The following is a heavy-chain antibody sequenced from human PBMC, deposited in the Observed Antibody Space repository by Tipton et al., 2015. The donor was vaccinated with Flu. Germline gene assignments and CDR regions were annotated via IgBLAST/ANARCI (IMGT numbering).Heavy chain of an antibody. CDR3: TRHANYGSGSPYYFDH. D-gene: IGHD3-10*01. CDR1: GGSFSGYY. Sequence: TLSLTCAVYGGSFSGYYWNWIRQPPGKGLEWIGEINHSGSTNYNPSLKSRVTVSVDTLKNQFSLKVTSVTAADTALYYCTRHANYGSGSPYYFDHWGQGSLVTVSS. CDR2: INHSGST. J-gene: IGHJ4*02. V-gene: IGHV4-34*01.